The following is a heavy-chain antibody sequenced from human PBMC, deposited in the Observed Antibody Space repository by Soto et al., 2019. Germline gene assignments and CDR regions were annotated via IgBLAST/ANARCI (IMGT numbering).Heavy chain of an antibody. Sequence: GGSLRLSCAASGFTFDTYVMHWVRQAPGRGLEWVALIWYDGGNKYYADSVKGRFTVSRDNANNTLYLQMNSLGVEDTAVYYCARDYYYDSRSSSVNWFDPWGQGTLVTVSS. CDR3: ARDYYYDSRSSSVNWFDP. J-gene: IGHJ5*02. V-gene: IGHV3-33*01. D-gene: IGHD3-22*01. CDR2: IWYDGGNK. CDR1: GFTFDTYV.